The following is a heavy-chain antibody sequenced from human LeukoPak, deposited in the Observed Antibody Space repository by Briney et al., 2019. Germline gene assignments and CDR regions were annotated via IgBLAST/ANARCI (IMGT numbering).Heavy chain of an antibody. V-gene: IGHV3-23*01. CDR3: AKKLRGTYSFDC. Sequence: GSLRLSCAASGFTFSSYAMSWVRQAPGKGLEWVSAISGSGDSTYYADSVKGRFTISRDSSKNTLYLQMNSLRAEDTAVYNCAKKLRGTYSFDCWGQGTLVTVSS. CDR2: ISGSGDST. J-gene: IGHJ4*02. D-gene: IGHD3-16*01. CDR1: GFTFSSYA.